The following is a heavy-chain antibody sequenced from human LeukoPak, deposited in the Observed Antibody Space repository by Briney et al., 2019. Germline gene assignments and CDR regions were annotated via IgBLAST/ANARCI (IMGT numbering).Heavy chain of an antibody. CDR2: IYNRGST. CDR1: GGSISGYY. CDR3: ARSKFIASAGICWFDP. V-gene: IGHV4-59*01. Sequence: SETLSLTCSVSGGSISGYYWSWIRQPPGKGLEWVGYIYNRGSTSYNPSHKSRVTISIDTSKSQFSLELSSVTAADAAIYYCARSKFIASAGICWFDPWGQGTLVTVSS. J-gene: IGHJ5*02. D-gene: IGHD6-13*01.